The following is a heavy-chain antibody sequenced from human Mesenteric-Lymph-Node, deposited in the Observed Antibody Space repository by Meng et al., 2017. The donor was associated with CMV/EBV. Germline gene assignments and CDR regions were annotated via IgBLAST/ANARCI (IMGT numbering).Heavy chain of an antibody. D-gene: IGHD3-3*01. V-gene: IGHV4-39*07. CDR3: ARVPVEWQDYSHYGMDV. CDR1: GGSISSSSYY. Sequence: SETLSLTCTVSGGSISSSSYYWGWIRQPPGKGLEWIGNIYYSGSTNYNPSLKSRVTISVDTSKNQFSLKMSSVTVADTAVYYCARVPVEWQDYSHYGMDVWGQGTTVTISS. CDR2: IYYSGST. J-gene: IGHJ6*02.